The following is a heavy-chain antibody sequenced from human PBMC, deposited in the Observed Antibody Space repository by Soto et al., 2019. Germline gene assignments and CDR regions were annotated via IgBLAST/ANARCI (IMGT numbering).Heavy chain of an antibody. V-gene: IGHV3-48*03. D-gene: IGHD6-19*01. CDR1: GFPFRSYE. CDR2: ISEGGSSM. CDR3: ARDQEVHDSRGHKIRAMDV. Sequence: PGGSLRLSCAASGFPFRSYEMNWVRQAPGKGLEWISYISEGGSSMYYADSVKGRFAISRDNAKNSLYLQMNSLRAEDTAVYYCARDQEVHDSRGHKIRAMDVWGQGTTVTVSS. J-gene: IGHJ6*02.